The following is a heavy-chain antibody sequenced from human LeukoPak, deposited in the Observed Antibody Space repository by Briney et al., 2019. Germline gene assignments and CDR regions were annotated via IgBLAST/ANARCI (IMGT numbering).Heavy chain of an antibody. V-gene: IGHV1-2*02. J-gene: IGHJ4*02. Sequence: ASVKVSCKASGYTFTGYYMHWVRQAPGQGLEWMGWINPNRGGTNYAQKFQGRVTMTRDTSISTAYMELSRLRSDDTAVYYCARVRKPSSSWYFDYWGQGTLVTVSS. CDR2: INPNRGGT. CDR3: ARVRKPSSSWYFDY. CDR1: GYTFTGYY. D-gene: IGHD6-13*01.